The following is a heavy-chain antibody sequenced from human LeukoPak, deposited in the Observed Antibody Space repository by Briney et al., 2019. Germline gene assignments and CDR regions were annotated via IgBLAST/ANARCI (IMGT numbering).Heavy chain of an antibody. Sequence: SQTLSLTCAISGDSVSSNSAAWNWLRQSPSRGLEWLGRTYYRSKWYNDYVVSVKSRITINPDTSKNQFSLQLNSVTPEDTAVYYCARGTYYDSGGMPFDYWGQGTTVTVSS. V-gene: IGHV6-1*01. CDR2: TYYRSKWYN. J-gene: IGHJ4*03. CDR1: GDSVSSNSAA. D-gene: IGHD3-22*01. CDR3: ARGTYYDSGGMPFDY.